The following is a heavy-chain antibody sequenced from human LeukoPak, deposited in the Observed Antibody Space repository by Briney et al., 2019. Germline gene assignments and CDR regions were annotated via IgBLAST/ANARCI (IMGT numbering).Heavy chain of an antibody. Sequence: GGSLRLSCAASGFTFDSYVMNWVRQAPGKGLEWVSAVSGSGGTYYADSVKGRFTIFRDNSNNTLYLQMNSLRAEDTAVYYCVRSKGGQYYFDYWGQGTLATVSS. CDR3: VRSKGGQYYFDY. V-gene: IGHV3-23*01. J-gene: IGHJ4*02. CDR2: VSGSGGT. CDR1: GFTFDSYV. D-gene: IGHD2-15*01.